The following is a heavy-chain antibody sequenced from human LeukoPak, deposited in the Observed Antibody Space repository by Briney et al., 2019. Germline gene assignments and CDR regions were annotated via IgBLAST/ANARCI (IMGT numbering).Heavy chain of an antibody. CDR2: IGGRGGST. V-gene: IGHV3-23*01. CDR1: GFTFSSYT. Sequence: GGSLGLSCVGSGFTFSSYTMTWVRQAPGKGLEWVSAIGGRGGSTYYADSVKGRFTITRDNSKNTLYMQMDSPRAEDTAVYYCAKEGGAWGQGTLVTVSS. D-gene: IGHD3-16*01. CDR3: AKEGGA. J-gene: IGHJ5*02.